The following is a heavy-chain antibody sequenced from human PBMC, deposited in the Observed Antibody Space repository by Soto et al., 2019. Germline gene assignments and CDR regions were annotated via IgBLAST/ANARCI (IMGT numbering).Heavy chain of an antibody. CDR1: GFTFSSYA. V-gene: IGHV3-23*01. CDR2: ISGNGGGT. CDR3: AKKSPHGGSDS. Sequence: PGGSLRRSCAASGFTFSSYAMSWVRQAPGKGLEWVSAISGNGGGTYYADCVKGRFTISRDNSKNTLYLQMNSLRAEDTAVYYCAKKSPHGGSDSWGQGTLVTVSS. D-gene: IGHD2-15*01. J-gene: IGHJ4*02.